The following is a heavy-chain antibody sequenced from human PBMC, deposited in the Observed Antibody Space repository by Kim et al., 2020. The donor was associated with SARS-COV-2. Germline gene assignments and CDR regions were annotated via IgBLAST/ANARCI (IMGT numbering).Heavy chain of an antibody. V-gene: IGHV3-30*04. CDR1: GFTFSSYA. CDR2: ISYDGSNK. Sequence: GGSLRLSCAASGFTFSSYAMHWVRQAPGKGLEWVAVISYDGSNKYYADSVKGRFTISRDNSKNTLYLQMNSLRAEDTAVYYCARDPYYYDSSGPVGVDYCGQGTLVTVSS. D-gene: IGHD3-22*01. J-gene: IGHJ4*02. CDR3: ARDPYYYDSSGPVGVDY.